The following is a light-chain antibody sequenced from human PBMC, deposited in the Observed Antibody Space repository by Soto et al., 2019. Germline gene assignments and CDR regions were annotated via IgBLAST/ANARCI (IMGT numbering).Light chain of an antibody. Sequence: QSALTQPRSVSGSPGQSVTISCTGTSSDVGGYNYVSWYQHHPGKAPKLMIYDVSKRPSGVPDRFSGSKSGNTASLTISGLQAEDEADYYCCSYAGSYTWVFGGGTQLTVL. CDR2: DVS. J-gene: IGLJ3*02. CDR1: SSDVGGYNY. V-gene: IGLV2-11*01. CDR3: CSYAGSYTWV.